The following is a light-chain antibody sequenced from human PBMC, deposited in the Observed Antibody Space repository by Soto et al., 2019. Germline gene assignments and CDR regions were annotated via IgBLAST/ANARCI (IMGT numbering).Light chain of an antibody. CDR3: QNYKIWPPT. Sequence: EIVMTQSPATLSGSPGERATLSCRASQSISTNLAWYQQKPGQTPRLLIHGASTRASVIPARFSGSGSGTEFTLTISSLQSEDFAVYYCQNYKIWPPTFGQGTKLEIK. J-gene: IGKJ2*01. V-gene: IGKV3-15*01. CDR1: QSISTN. CDR2: GAS.